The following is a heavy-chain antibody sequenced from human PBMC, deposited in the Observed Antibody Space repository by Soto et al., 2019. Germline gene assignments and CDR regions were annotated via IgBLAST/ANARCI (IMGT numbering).Heavy chain of an antibody. CDR1: GGSFSGYY. CDR2: INHSGST. CDR3: ARAVATINRYFDL. Sequence: QVQLQQWGAGLLKPSETLSLTCAVYGGSFSGYYWSWIRQPPGEGLEWIGEINHSGSTNYNPSLKSRVTISVDTSKNQFSLKLSSVTAADTAVYYCARAVATINRYFDLWGRGTLVTVSS. V-gene: IGHV4-34*01. D-gene: IGHD5-12*01. J-gene: IGHJ2*01.